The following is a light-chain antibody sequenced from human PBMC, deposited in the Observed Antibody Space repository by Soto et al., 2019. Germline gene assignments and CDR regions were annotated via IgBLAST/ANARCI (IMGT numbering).Light chain of an antibody. J-gene: IGKJ1*01. CDR3: QQSYSTPWT. CDR2: AAS. CDR1: QGISIH. Sequence: DIQLTQSPSFLSSSVGDRVTISCRASQGISIHLAWYQQKPGKAPKLLIYAASSLQSGVPSRFSGSGSGTDFTLTISSLQPEDFATYYCQQSYSTPWTFGQGTKVEIK. V-gene: IGKV1-39*01.